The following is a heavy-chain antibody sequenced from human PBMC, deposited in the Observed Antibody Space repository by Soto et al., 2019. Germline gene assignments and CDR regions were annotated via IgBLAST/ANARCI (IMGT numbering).Heavy chain of an antibody. Sequence: SGPTLVNPTQTLTLTCTFSGFSLSTSGVGVGWIRQPPGKALEWLALIYWDDDKRYSPSLRSRLSITKDTSKNQVVLTMTNMDPVDTATYYCAHRPPYNNDWDYGMDVWGQGTTVTVSS. V-gene: IGHV2-5*02. CDR2: IYWDDDK. J-gene: IGHJ6*02. CDR3: AHRPPYNNDWDYGMDV. D-gene: IGHD3-9*01. CDR1: GFSLSTSGVG.